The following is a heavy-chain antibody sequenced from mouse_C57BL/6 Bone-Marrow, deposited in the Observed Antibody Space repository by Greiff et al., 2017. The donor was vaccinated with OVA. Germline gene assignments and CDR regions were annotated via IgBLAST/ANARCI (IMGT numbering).Heavy chain of an antibody. Sequence: EVQLQQSGPELVKPGASVKISCKASGYTFTDYYMNWVKQSHGKSLEWIGDINPNNGGTSYNQKFKGKATLTVDKSSSTAYMELRSLTSEDSAVYYCRVYYGNYGWYFDVWGTGTTVTVSS. D-gene: IGHD2-1*01. CDR2: INPNNGGT. CDR3: RVYYGNYGWYFDV. V-gene: IGHV1-26*01. J-gene: IGHJ1*03. CDR1: GYTFTDYY.